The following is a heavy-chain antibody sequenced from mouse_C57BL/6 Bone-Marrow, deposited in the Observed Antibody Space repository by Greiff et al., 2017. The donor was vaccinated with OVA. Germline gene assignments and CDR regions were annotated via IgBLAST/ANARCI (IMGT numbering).Heavy chain of an antibody. J-gene: IGHJ4*01. CDR2: IYPGSGST. V-gene: IGHV1-55*01. D-gene: IGHD1-1*01. Sequence: VQLQQPGAELVKPGASVKMSCKASGYTFTSYWITWVKQRPGQGLEWIGDIYPGSGSTNYNEKFKSKATLTVDTSSSTAYMQLSSLTSEDSAVYYCARYYYGSSKYAMDYWGQGTSVTVSS. CDR3: ARYYYGSSKYAMDY. CDR1: GYTFTSYW.